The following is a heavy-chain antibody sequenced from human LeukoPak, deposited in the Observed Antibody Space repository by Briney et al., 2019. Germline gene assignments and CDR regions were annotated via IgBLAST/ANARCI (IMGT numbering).Heavy chain of an antibody. J-gene: IGHJ4*02. CDR1: DYSISSGHY. CDR3: ATIVVVIRGSLYYFDY. CDR2: ITHSGSP. V-gene: IGHV4-38-2*01. D-gene: IGHD3-22*01. Sequence: SETLSLTCAVSDYSISSGHYWGWIRQPPGKGLEWIGSITHSGSPQYNPSLKSRLTMSVDTSKNQFSLKLSSVTAADTAVYYCATIVVVIRGSLYYFDYWGRGTLVTVSS.